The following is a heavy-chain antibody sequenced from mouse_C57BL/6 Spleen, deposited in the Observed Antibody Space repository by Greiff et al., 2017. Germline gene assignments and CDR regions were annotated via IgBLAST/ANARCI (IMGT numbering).Heavy chain of an antibody. CDR3: ARGDYELDYARDY. Sequence: DVKLVESGGGLVQPGGSLSLSCAASGFTFTDYYMSWVRQPPGKALEWLGFIRNKANGYTTEYSASVKGRFTISRDNSQSILYLQMNAQRDEDSATYDGARGDYELDYARDYWGQGTSVTVSS. J-gene: IGHJ4*01. D-gene: IGHD2-4*01. V-gene: IGHV7-3*01. CDR1: GFTFTDYY. CDR2: IRNKANGYTT.